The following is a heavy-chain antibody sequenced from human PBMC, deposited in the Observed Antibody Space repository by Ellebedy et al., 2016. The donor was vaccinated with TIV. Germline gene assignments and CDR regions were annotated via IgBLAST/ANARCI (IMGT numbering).Heavy chain of an antibody. CDR3: ARDDWGPAGP. CDR1: GFTFSIYW. CDR2: TDHDGRVK. Sequence: GESLKTSCVTSGFTFSIYWMSWVHQAPGKGLEWVANTDHDGRVKFYVDSVEGRFTISRDNAKNSLYLQMNSLRAEDTAVYYCARDDWGPAGPWGQGTLVTVSA. V-gene: IGHV3-7*03. J-gene: IGHJ5*02. D-gene: IGHD3-9*01.